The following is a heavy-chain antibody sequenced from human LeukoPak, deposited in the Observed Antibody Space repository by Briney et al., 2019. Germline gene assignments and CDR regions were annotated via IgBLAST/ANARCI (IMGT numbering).Heavy chain of an antibody. CDR1: GGSISSSSYY. CDR3: WGPRYGSGSYLWMDV. J-gene: IGHJ6*04. D-gene: IGHD3-10*01. CDR2: IYYSGST. Sequence: SETLSLTCTVSGGSISSSSYYWGWIRQPPGKGLEWIGSIYYSGSTYYNPSLKSRVTISVDTSKNQFSLKLSSVTAADTAVYYCWGPRYGSGSYLWMDVWGKGTTVTVSS. V-gene: IGHV4-39*07.